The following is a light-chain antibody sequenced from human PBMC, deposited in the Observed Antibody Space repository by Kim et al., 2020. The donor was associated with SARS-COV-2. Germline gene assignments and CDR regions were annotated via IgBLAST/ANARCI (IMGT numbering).Light chain of an antibody. CDR2: GAS. CDR3: QQYNTWLIT. CDR1: QSVSTN. Sequence: VSPGERATLSCRASQSVSTNLAWYQQQPGQAPRLLIYGASTRATGIPARFSGSGSGTEFTLTISSLQSEDFAIYYCQQYNTWLITFGQGTRLEIK. V-gene: IGKV3D-15*01. J-gene: IGKJ5*01.